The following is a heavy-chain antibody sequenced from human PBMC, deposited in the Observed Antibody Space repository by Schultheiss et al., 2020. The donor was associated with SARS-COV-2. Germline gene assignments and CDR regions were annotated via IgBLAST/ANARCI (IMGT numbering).Heavy chain of an antibody. D-gene: IGHD4-17*01. J-gene: IGHJ4*02. V-gene: IGHV4-34*01. Sequence: SETLSLTCAVYGGSFSGYYWSWIRQPPGKGLEWIGYIYYSGSTYYNPSLKSRVTISVDTSKNQFSLKLSSVTAADTAVYYCARHPDYGDFYWGQGTLVTVSS. CDR3: ARHPDYGDFY. CDR1: GGSFSGYY. CDR2: IYYSGST.